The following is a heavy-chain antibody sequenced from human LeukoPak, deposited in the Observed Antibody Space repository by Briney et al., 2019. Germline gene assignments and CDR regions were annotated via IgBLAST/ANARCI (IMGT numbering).Heavy chain of an antibody. Sequence: GGSLRLSCAASGFTFSSYGMHWVRQAPGKGLEWVAFIRYDGSNKYYADSGKGRFTISRDNSKNTLYLQMNSLRADDTAVYYCAKGGNWNHDPRVYIDYWGQGTLVTVSS. J-gene: IGHJ4*02. CDR1: GFTFSSYG. CDR3: AKGGNWNHDPRVYIDY. V-gene: IGHV3-30*02. D-gene: IGHD1-14*01. CDR2: IRYDGSNK.